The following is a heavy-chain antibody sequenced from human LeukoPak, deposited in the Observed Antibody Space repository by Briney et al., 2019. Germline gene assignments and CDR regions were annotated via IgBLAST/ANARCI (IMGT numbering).Heavy chain of an antibody. CDR3: ARGGNRFGGFYFDY. CDR1: SDSLSSGGHD. V-gene: IGHV4-31*11. D-gene: IGHD3-10*01. Sequence: PSQTLSLTCAGSSDSLSSGGHDWAWIRQLPGKGLDSIGFIHHSGSSRHNPSLKDRVAISVEASRKAFALRLSSVTAEDTAIYYCARGGNRFGGFYFDYWGQGIQVIVSS. J-gene: IGHJ4*02. CDR2: IHHSGSS.